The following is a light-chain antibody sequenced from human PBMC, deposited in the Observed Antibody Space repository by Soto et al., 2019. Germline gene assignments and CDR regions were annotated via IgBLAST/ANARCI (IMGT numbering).Light chain of an antibody. CDR3: QQYGSSRT. J-gene: IGKJ1*01. Sequence: EIVLTQSPGTLSLSPGERATLSCRASQSVSSSYLAWYQQKPGQAPRLLIYGASSRVTGIQDRFSGSGSGTDFTRTISRLEPEDFAVYDCQQYGSSRTFGQGTKVELK. CDR2: GAS. V-gene: IGKV3-20*01. CDR1: QSVSSSY.